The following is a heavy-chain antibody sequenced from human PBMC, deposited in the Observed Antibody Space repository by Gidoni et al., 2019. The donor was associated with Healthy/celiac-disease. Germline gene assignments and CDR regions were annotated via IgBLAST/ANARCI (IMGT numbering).Heavy chain of an antibody. Sequence: EVQLVESGGGLVKPGGSLRLSCAASGFTFSSYRMNWVRQAPGKGLEWVSSISSSSSYIYYADSVKGRFTISRDNAKNSLYLQMNSLRAEDTAVYYCASGNSSGWYYYYYGMDVWGQGTTVTVSS. J-gene: IGHJ6*02. CDR1: GFTFSSYR. D-gene: IGHD6-19*01. CDR3: ASGNSSGWYYYYYGMDV. V-gene: IGHV3-21*01. CDR2: ISSSSSYI.